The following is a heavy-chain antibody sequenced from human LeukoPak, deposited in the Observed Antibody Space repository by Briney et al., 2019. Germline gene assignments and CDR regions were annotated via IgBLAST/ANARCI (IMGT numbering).Heavy chain of an antibody. V-gene: IGHV1-18*01. D-gene: IGHD2-21*01. Sequence: ASVKVSCKASGYTFTNFGISWVRQAPGQGLEWMGWISGYNDNPNYAQKLQGRVTLTTDTSTSTAYMELRSLRYDDTAVYYCAGDDSADWGQGTLVTVSS. CDR2: ISGYNDNP. J-gene: IGHJ4*02. CDR1: GYTFTNFG. CDR3: AGDDSAD.